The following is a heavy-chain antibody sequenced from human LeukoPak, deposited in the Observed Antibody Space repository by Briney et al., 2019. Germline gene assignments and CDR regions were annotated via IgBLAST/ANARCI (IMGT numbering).Heavy chain of an antibody. CDR1: GFTFDDYA. J-gene: IGHJ4*02. CDR2: VSGDGGST. Sequence: GGSLRLSCAASGFTFDDYAMHWVRQAPGKGLEWVSLVSGDGGSTYYADSVKGRFTISRDNSKNTLYLQMNSLRAEDTAVYYCAKDKGGSYYYFDYWGQGTLVTVSS. D-gene: IGHD1-26*01. CDR3: AKDKGGSYYYFDY. V-gene: IGHV3-43*02.